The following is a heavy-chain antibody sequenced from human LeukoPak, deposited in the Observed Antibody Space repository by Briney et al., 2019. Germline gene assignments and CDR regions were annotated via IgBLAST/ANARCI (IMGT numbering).Heavy chain of an antibody. Sequence: GGSLRLSCAAPGFTVSSNYMSWVRQAPGKGLEWVSVIYSGGSTYYADSVKGRFTISRDNSKNTLYLQINSLRAEDTAVYYCASVSLRAAAGYYYYGMDGWGQGTTVTVSS. CDR1: GFTVSSNY. CDR2: IYSGGST. V-gene: IGHV3-66*01. D-gene: IGHD6-13*01. CDR3: ASVSLRAAAGYYYYGMDG. J-gene: IGHJ6*02.